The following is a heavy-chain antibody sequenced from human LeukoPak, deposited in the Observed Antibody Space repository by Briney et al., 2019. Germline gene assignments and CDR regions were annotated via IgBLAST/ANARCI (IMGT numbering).Heavy chain of an antibody. CDR1: GYTFTSNY. J-gene: IGHJ4*02. CDR2: INPSGGST. CDR3: ARAAGIVVVVAATLDY. D-gene: IGHD2-15*01. V-gene: IGHV1-46*01. Sequence: RASVKVSFKASGYTFTSNYMHWVRQAPGQGLEWMGIINPSGGSTNYAQKFQGRVTMTRDTSTSTVYMELSSLRSDDTAVYYCARAAGIVVVVAATLDYWGQGTLVTVSS.